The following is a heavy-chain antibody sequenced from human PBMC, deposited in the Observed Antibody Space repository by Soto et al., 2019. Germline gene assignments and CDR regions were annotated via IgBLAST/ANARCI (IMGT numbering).Heavy chain of an antibody. J-gene: IGHJ4*02. V-gene: IGHV3-21*06. CDR3: ARESEDLTSNFDY. CDR2: ISSTTNYI. CDR1: GFIFTRYS. Sequence: LRLSCAASGFIFTRYSMNWVRQAPGKGLEWVSSISSTTNYIYYGDSMKGRFTISRDNAKNSLYLEMNSLRAEDTAVYYCARESEDLTSNFDYWGQGTLVTVS.